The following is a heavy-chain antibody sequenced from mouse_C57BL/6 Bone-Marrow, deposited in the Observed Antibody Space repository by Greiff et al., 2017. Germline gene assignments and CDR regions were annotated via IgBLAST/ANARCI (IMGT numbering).Heavy chain of an antibody. V-gene: IGHV1-26*01. CDR1: GYTFTDYY. CDR2: INPNNGGT. CDR3: ARWANWDGYFDV. Sequence: VQLQQSGPELVKPGASVKISCKASGYTFTDYYMNWVKQSHGKSLEWIGDINPNNGGTSYNQKFKGKATLTVDKSSSTAYMELRSLTSEDSAVYYCARWANWDGYFDVWGTGTTVTVSS. J-gene: IGHJ1*03. D-gene: IGHD4-1*01.